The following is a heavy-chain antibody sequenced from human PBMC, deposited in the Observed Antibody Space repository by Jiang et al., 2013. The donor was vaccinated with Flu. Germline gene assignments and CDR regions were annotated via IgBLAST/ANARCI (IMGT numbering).Heavy chain of an antibody. CDR3: ARSNYGDDS. D-gene: IGHD3-16*01. CDR1: GFTFSSND. J-gene: IGHJ5*01. Sequence: VQLVESGGGLVQPGGSLRLSCSASGFTFSSNDMYWVRQAPGMGLEWVSYISTNSGFIRYADSVKGRFTISRDNAKNSLFLQMNSLRAEDTAVYYCARSNYGDDSWGQGALVTVSS. V-gene: IGHV3-48*01. CDR2: ISTNSGFI.